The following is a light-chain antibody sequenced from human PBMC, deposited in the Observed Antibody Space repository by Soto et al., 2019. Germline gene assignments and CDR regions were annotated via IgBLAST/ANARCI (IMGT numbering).Light chain of an antibody. CDR3: CSYEGSSRI. CDR1: SRDVGAYNL. CDR2: EVS. J-gene: IGLJ1*01. Sequence: QSALTQPASVSGSPGQSITISCTGTSRDVGAYNLVSWYQQYPGKAPKLVIYEVSKRPSGVSDRFSGSKSGNTASLTISGLQADDEADYYCCSYEGSSRIFGTGTKVTVL. V-gene: IGLV2-23*02.